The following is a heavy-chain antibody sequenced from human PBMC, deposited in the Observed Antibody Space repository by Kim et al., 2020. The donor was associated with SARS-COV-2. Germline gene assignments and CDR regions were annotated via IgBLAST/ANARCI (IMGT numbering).Heavy chain of an antibody. CDR3: AKGATSKYVHPDCGGDCSDYCYGMDV. D-gene: IGHD2-21*02. CDR1: GFTFSSYG. CDR2: ISYDGSNK. Sequence: GGSLRLSCAASGFTFSSYGMHWVRQAPGKGLEWVAVISYDGSNKYYADSVKGRFTISRDNSKNTLYLQMNSLRAEDTAVYYCAKGATSKYVHPDCGGDCSDYCYGMDVWGQGTTVTVSS. V-gene: IGHV3-30*18. J-gene: IGHJ6*02.